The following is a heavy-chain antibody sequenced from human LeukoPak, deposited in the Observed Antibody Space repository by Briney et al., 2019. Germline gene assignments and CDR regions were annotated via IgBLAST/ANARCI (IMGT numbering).Heavy chain of an antibody. J-gene: IGHJ3*02. CDR3: AREIPDAFDI. V-gene: IGHV1-18*01. CDR2: ISAYNGNT. Sequence: ASVTVSFSSSGYTFTSYGLSWVRQAPGQGLEWMGWISAYNGNTNYAQKLQGRVTMTTDTSTSTAYMELRSLRSDDTAVYYCAREIPDAFDIWGQGTMVTVSS. CDR1: GYTFTSYG.